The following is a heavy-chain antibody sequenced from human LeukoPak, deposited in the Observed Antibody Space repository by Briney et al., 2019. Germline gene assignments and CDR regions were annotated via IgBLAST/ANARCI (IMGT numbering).Heavy chain of an antibody. CDR3: TRLVGAND. Sequence: GGSLKLSCAATGFTFSDHAMDWVRQAPGKGLEWVGRIRNKANSYTTEYAASVQGRFTVSRDDSKNSLYLQMNSMKTEDTAVYYCTRLVGANDWGQGTLVTVSS. V-gene: IGHV3-72*01. J-gene: IGHJ4*02. CDR1: GFTFSDHA. CDR2: IRNKANSYTT. D-gene: IGHD1-26*01.